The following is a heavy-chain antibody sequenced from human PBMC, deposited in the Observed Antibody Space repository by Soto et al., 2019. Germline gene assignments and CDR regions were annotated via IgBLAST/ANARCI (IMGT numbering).Heavy chain of an antibody. D-gene: IGHD3-10*01. CDR2: IKQDGSEK. J-gene: IGHJ4*02. V-gene: IGHV3-7*01. Sequence: GGSLRLSCAASGFTFSSYWMSWVRQAPGKGLEWVANIKQDGSEKYYVDSVKGRFTISRDNAKNSPYLQMNSLRAEDTAVYYCARVGFPTAQLLFDYWGQGTLVTVSS. CDR3: ARVGFPTAQLLFDY. CDR1: GFTFSSYW.